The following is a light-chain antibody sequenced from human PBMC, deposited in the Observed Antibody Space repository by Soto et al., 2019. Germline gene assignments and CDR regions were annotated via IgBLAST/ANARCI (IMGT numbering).Light chain of an antibody. V-gene: IGKV1-5*01. CDR1: QSISSW. CDR2: DAS. J-gene: IGKJ1*01. CDR3: QHYNKCTWT. Sequence: ITQPPGLRFASVGARVTLNCRASQSISSWLAWYQQKPGKAPKLLIYDASSLESGVPSRFSGSGSGTEFTLTISSLQPDDFATYCCQHYNKCTWTFRQGSKVDI.